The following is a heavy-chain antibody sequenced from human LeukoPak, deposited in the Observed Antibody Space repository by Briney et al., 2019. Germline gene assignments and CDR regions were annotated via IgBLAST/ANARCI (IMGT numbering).Heavy chain of an antibody. CDR1: GGSFSGYY. D-gene: IGHD3-10*01. J-gene: IGHJ4*02. CDR2: INHSGST. Sequence: SETLSLTCAVYGGSFSGYYWSWIRQPPGKGLEWIGEINHSGSTNYNPSLKSRVTISVDTSKNQFSLKLSSVTAADTAVYYCARHSGYYYGSGSYYNGARRSYFDYWGQGTLVTVSS. V-gene: IGHV4-34*01. CDR3: ARHSGYYYGSGSYYNGARRSYFDY.